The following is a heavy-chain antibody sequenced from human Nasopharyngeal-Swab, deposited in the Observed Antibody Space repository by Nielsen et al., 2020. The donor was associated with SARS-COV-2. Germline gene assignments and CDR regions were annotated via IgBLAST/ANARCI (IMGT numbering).Heavy chain of an antibody. CDR3: ARDDGQLGDS. CDR2: VSYDGSNK. D-gene: IGHD6-6*01. J-gene: IGHJ4*02. V-gene: IGHV3-30*03. CDR1: GLTFSSYG. Sequence: GGSLRLSCEASGLTFSSYGMHWVRQAPGKGLEWVAVVSYDGSNKYYADSVKGRFTISRDNSKNTLYLQMNSLRPEDTAVYYCARDDGQLGDSWGQGTLVTVSS.